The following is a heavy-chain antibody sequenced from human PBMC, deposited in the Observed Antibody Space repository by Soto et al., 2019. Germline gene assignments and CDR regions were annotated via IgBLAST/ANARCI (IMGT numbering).Heavy chain of an antibody. CDR1: GGSISRTIYS. J-gene: IGHJ6*02. CDR3: ARRLYYHSSGFEGGGMDV. Sequence: PETLCVRWTGSGGSISRTIYSVCWIRQAPGKGLGWIGIIFYSGSTYYNPSLKSRVTISVDTSKNQFSLTLTSVTAADTAVYYCARRLYYHSSGFEGGGMDVWGQGTTVT. V-gene: IGHV4-39*01. CDR2: IFYSGST. D-gene: IGHD3-22*01.